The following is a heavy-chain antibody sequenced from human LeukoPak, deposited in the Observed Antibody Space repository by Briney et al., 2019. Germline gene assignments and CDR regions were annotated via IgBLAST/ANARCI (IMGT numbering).Heavy chain of an antibody. CDR2: INWNGGST. J-gene: IGHJ6*03. CDR3: ARDYSGSDYYYMDV. Sequence: GGSLRLSCAASGFTFDDHGMTWVRQAPGKGLEWLSGINWNGGSTGYADSVKGRFTISRDNAKNSLYPQMNSLRAEDTAVYYCARDYSGSDYYYMDVWGKGTAVTISS. CDR1: GFTFDDHG. V-gene: IGHV3-20*04. D-gene: IGHD1-26*01.